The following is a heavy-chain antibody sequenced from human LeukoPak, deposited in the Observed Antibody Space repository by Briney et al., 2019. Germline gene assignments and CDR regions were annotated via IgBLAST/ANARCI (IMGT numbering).Heavy chain of an antibody. J-gene: IGHJ4*02. V-gene: IGHV4-34*01. Sequence: PSETLSLTCAVYGGSFSGYYWSWIRQPPGNGLEGIGEINHSGSTNYNPSLKSRVTISVDTSKNQFSLKLSSVTAADTAVYYCARVGVYYYGSGSPKYYFDYWGQGTLVTVSS. CDR1: GGSFSGYY. CDR2: INHSGST. CDR3: ARVGVYYYGSGSPKYYFDY. D-gene: IGHD3-10*01.